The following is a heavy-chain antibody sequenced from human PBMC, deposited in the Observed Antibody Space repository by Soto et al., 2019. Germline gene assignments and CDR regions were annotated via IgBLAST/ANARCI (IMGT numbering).Heavy chain of an antibody. J-gene: IGHJ4*02. CDR2: INHSGST. CDR3: AREAARDGDYGYYFDY. V-gene: IGHV4-34*01. D-gene: IGHD4-17*01. CDR1: GGSFSGYY. Sequence: QVQLQQWGAGLLKPSETLSLTCAVYGGSFSGYYRSWIRQPPGKGLEWIGEINHSGSTNYNPSLKSRVTISVDTSKNQFSLKLSSVTAADTAVYYCAREAARDGDYGYYFDYWGQGTLVTVSS.